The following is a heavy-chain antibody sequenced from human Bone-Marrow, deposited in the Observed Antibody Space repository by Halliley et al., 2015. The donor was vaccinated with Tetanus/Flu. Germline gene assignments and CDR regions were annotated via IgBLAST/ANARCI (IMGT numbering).Heavy chain of an antibody. Sequence: TLSLTCGVSGGAISSSHWWNWVRQAPGKGLEWIGQIYHSGSTNYNPSLRSRVSISIDTSKHQFALKLTSVTAADTAVYYCARLMSRLNYGMAVWGQGTPVTVSS. D-gene: IGHD2-21*02. V-gene: IGHV4-4*02. CDR3: ARLMSRLNYGMAV. J-gene: IGHJ6*02. CDR2: IYHSGST. CDR1: GGAISSSHW.